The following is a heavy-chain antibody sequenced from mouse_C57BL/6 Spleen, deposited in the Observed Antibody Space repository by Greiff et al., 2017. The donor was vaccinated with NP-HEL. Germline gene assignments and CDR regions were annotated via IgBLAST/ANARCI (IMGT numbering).Heavy chain of an antibody. D-gene: IGHD1-2*01. CDR3: ARTARIKY. V-gene: IGHV3-2*02. J-gene: IGHJ2*01. CDR1: GYSITSGYG. Sequence: VQLKESGPGLVKPSQSLSLTCTVTGYSITSGYGWNWIRQFPGNKLEWMGYISYSGSTNYKPSLNSRISITRDTSKNPFFLQLNSVTTEDTATYYCARTARIKYWGQGTTLTVSS. CDR2: ISYSGST.